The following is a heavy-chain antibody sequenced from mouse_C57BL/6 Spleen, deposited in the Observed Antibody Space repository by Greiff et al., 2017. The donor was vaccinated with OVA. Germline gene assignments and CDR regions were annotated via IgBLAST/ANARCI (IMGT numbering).Heavy chain of an antibody. CDR2: IDPANGTT. V-gene: IGHV14-3*01. D-gene: IGHD3-2*02. CDR3: ARWTAQAFAY. CDR1: GFTIKNTY. Sequence: VQLQQSVAELVRPGASVKLSCTASGFTIKNTYMHWVKQRPEQGLEWIGRIDPANGTTKYAPKFQGKATITADTSSNTAYLQRSSLTSEDTAIYYCARWTAQAFAYWGQGTLVTVSA. J-gene: IGHJ3*01.